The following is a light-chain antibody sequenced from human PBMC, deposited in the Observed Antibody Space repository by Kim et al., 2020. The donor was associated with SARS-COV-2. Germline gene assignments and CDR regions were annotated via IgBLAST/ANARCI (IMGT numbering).Light chain of an antibody. CDR2: AAS. CDR1: QGSRSY. V-gene: IGKV1-9*01. Sequence: ASGGDRGTITCRASQGSRSYVACYQQKPGKAPKLLIYAASTLHSGVPSRFSGRGSGTDFTLTITNLQPEDCATYYCQQLDTPAWTFGPGTKVDIK. CDR3: QQLDTPAWT. J-gene: IGKJ1*01.